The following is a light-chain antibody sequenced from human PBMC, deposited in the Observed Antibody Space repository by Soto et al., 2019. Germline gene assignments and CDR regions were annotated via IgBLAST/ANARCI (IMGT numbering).Light chain of an antibody. Sequence: EKVMTQSPATLSVSPGERATLSCRASQSVSSNLAWYQQKPGQAPRLLMYGASTRATGIPARFSGSGSGTQFTLTISSLQSEDFAVYYCQHYDNWPPMYTFGQGTKLEIK. V-gene: IGKV3-15*01. CDR1: QSVSSN. CDR2: GAS. J-gene: IGKJ2*01. CDR3: QHYDNWPPMYT.